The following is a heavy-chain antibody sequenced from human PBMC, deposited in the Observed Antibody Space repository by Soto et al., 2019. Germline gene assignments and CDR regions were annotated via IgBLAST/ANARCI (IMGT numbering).Heavy chain of an antibody. CDR3: ARGSSYYYGMDV. CDR2: INHSGST. CDR1: GGSFSGYY. J-gene: IGHJ6*02. Sequence: PSETLSLTCAVYGGSFSGYYWSWIRQPPGKGLEWIGEINHSGSTNYNPSLKSRVTISVDTSKNQFSLKLSSVTAADTAVYYWARGSSYYYGMDVWGQGTTVTVSS. D-gene: IGHD6-6*01. V-gene: IGHV4-34*01.